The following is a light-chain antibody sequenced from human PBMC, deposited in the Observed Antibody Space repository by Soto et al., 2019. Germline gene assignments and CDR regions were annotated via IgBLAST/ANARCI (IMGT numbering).Light chain of an antibody. V-gene: IGLV2-23*02. Sequence: QSALTQPASVSGSPGQSITISCSGTSSDVGNYNLGSWYQKHPGEAPKLMIYEVSKRPTGLSNRFSCSKSGNTASLTISGLQAEDEADYYCCAYAGGSTVVFGGGTKLTVL. CDR2: EVS. J-gene: IGLJ2*01. CDR1: SSDVGNYNL. CDR3: CAYAGGSTVV.